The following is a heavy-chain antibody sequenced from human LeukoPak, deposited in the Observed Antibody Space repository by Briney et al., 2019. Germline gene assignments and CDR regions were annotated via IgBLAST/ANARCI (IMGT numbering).Heavy chain of an antibody. CDR3: ARRGTVTTVGPPEAYLGYFDL. D-gene: IGHD4-17*01. CDR1: GGSISSYY. CDR2: IYYSGST. V-gene: IGHV4-59*08. J-gene: IGHJ2*01. Sequence: PSETLSLTCTVSGGSISSYYWSWIRQPPGKGLEWIGYIYYSGSTNYNPSLKSRVTISVDTSKNQFSLKLSSVTAADTAVYYCARRGTVTTVGPPEAYLGYFDLWGRGTLVTVSS.